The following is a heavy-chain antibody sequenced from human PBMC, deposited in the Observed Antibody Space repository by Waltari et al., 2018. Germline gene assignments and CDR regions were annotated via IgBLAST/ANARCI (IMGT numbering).Heavy chain of an antibody. D-gene: IGHD2-2*02. CDR2: MNPNSGNT. V-gene: IGHV1-8*02. Sequence: VQLVQSGAEVKKPGATVKISCKASGYTFTDYYMHWVQQAPGKGLEWMGWMNPNSGNTGYAQKFQGRVTMTRNTSISTAYMELSSLRSEDTAVYYCARAPIYTNWFDPWGQGTLVTVSS. J-gene: IGHJ5*02. CDR1: GYTFTDYY. CDR3: ARAPIYTNWFDP.